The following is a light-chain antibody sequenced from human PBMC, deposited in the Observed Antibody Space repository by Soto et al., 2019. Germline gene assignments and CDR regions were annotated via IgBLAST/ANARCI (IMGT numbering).Light chain of an antibody. J-gene: IGKJ5*01. Sequence: EIVLTQSPGTLSLSPGERATLSCRASQSVSSSYLAWYQQKPVQAPRLLIYGASSRATGIPDRLSGSGSGTDFTLTISRLEPEDFAVYYCQQYGSSPRITFGQGTRLEIK. V-gene: IGKV3-20*01. CDR2: GAS. CDR3: QQYGSSPRIT. CDR1: QSVSSSY.